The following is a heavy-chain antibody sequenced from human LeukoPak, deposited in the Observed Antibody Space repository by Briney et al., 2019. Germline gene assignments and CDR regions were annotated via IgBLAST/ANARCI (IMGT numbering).Heavy chain of an antibody. CDR1: GGSISSYY. CDR3: ARDSGRIDGMDV. CDR2: IYYIGST. Sequence: SETLSLTCTVSGGSISSYYWSWIRQPPGKGLEWIGYIYYIGSTNYNPSLKSRVTISVDTSKNQFSLKLSSVTAADTAMYYCARDSGRIDGMDVWGQGTTVTVSS. D-gene: IGHD1-26*01. V-gene: IGHV4-59*01. J-gene: IGHJ6*02.